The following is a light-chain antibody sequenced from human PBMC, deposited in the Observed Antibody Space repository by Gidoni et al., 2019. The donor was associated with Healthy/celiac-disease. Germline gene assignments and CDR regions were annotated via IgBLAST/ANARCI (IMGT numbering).Light chain of an antibody. J-gene: IGKJ2*01. CDR1: QDISNF. V-gene: IGKV1-33*01. CDR2: DAS. Sequence: IVMTHSPSSLSASVGDRVTNTCQASQDISNFLNWYQQKPGKAPKLLIYDASNLEKGVPSRFSGSGSGTDFTFTISSLQPEDIATYYCQQYNNLPRTFGQGTKLEIK. CDR3: QQYNNLPRT.